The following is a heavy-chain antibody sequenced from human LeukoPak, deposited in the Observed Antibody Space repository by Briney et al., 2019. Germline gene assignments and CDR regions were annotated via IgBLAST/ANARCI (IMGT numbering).Heavy chain of an antibody. D-gene: IGHD3-3*01. J-gene: IGHJ6*04. CDR1: GFTFGDYS. CDR3: TRDHAFWSGPFDV. Sequence: GGSLRLSCTASGFTFGDYSLSWVRQAPEKGLEWVGFIRRKGYGGTTEYAPSVKGRFIISRDDSKSTAYLQMNSLKTEDTAVYYCTRDHAFWSGPFDVWGKGTTVTVSS. CDR2: IRRKGYGGTT. V-gene: IGHV3-49*04.